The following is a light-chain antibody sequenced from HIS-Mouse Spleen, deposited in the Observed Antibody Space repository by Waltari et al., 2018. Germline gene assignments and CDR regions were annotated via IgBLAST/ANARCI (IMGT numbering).Light chain of an antibody. V-gene: IGKV1-39*01. CDR3: QQSYSTPYT. CDR1: QSISSY. J-gene: IGKJ2*01. CDR2: AAS. Sequence: DFQMTQSPYSLSASVGDRLTITCRASQSISSYLNWYQQKTGKAHKLLIYAASSLHSGVPSRFCGSGSGTDFTHTISCLQPEDFAAYYCQQSYSTPYTFGQGTKLEMK.